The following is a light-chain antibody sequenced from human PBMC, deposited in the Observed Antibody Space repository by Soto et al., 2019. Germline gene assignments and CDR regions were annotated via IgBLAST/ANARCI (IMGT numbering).Light chain of an antibody. Sequence: DIQMTQSPSTLSASVGDRVTITCRASQSISRWLAWYRQRPGKAPNLLIYDASTLQSGVPSRFSGSGSGTEFTLTITSLQPDDFATYFCQQYNSPWTFGQGTNVEIK. J-gene: IGKJ1*01. CDR1: QSISRW. CDR2: DAS. V-gene: IGKV1-5*01. CDR3: QQYNSPWT.